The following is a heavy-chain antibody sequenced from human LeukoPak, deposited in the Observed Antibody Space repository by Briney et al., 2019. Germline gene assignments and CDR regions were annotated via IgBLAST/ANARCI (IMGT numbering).Heavy chain of an antibody. Sequence: ASVKVSCKASGYTFTGYYMHWVRQAPGQGLEWMGWINPNSGGTNYAQKFQGRVTMTRDTSISTAYMELSRLRSDDTAVYYCAGDPRIAAAGTPSGADYWGQGTLVTVSS. J-gene: IGHJ4*02. V-gene: IGHV1-2*02. CDR3: AGDPRIAAAGTPSGADY. D-gene: IGHD6-13*01. CDR1: GYTFTGYY. CDR2: INPNSGGT.